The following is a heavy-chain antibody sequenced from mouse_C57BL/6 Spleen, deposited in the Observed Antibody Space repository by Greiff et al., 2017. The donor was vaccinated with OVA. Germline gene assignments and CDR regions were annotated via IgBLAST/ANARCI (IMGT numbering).Heavy chain of an antibody. V-gene: IGHV5-4*01. CDR1: GFTFSSYA. D-gene: IGHD2-4*01. Sequence: EVQLVESGGGLVKPGGSLKLSCAASGFTFSSYAMSWVRQTPEKRLEWVATISDGGSYTYYPDNVKGRFTISRDNAKNNLYLQMSHLKSEDTAMYYCAREGNYDYDGYFDYWGQCTTLTVSS. J-gene: IGHJ2*01. CDR3: AREGNYDYDGYFDY. CDR2: ISDGGSYT.